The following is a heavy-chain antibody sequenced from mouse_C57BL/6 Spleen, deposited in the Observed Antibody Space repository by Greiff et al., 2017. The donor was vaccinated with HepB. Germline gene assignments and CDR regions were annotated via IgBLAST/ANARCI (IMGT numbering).Heavy chain of an antibody. CDR2: IYPGDGDT. V-gene: IGHV1-80*01. D-gene: IGHD1-2*01. CDR3: ARPHNYWKSMDY. CDR1: GYAFSSYW. J-gene: IGHJ4*01. Sequence: VQRVESGAELVKPGASVKISCKASGYAFSSYWMNWVKQRPGKGLEWIGQIYPGDGDTNYNGKFKGKATLTADKSSSTAYMQLSSLTSEDSAVYFCARPHNYWKSMDYWGQGTSVTVSS.